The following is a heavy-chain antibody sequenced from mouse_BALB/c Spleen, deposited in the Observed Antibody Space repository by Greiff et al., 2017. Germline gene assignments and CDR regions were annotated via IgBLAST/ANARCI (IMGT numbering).Heavy chain of an antibody. V-gene: IGHV7-3*02. CDR3: ARDRAFPYYFDY. CDR1: GFTFTDYY. J-gene: IGHJ2*01. CDR2: IRNKANGYTT. Sequence: EVKLVESGGGLVQPGGSLRLSCATSGFTFTDYYMSWVRQPPGKALEWLGFIRNKANGYTTEYSASVKGRFTNSRDNSQSILYLQMNTLRAEDSATYYCARDRAFPYYFDYWGQGTTLTVSS.